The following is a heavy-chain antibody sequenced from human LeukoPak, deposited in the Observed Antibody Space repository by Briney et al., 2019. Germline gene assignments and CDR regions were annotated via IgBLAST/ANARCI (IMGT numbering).Heavy chain of an antibody. CDR3: AKDRSQLWLRVHYFDC. CDR2: ISGSGGST. CDR1: GFTFSSYA. D-gene: IGHD5-18*01. V-gene: IGHV3-23*01. Sequence: PGGSLRLSCAASGFTFSSYAMSWVRQAPGKGLEWVSAISGSGGSTYYADSVKGRFTISRDNSKNTLYLQMNSLRAEDTAVYYCAKDRSQLWLRVHYFDCWGQGTLVTVSS. J-gene: IGHJ4*02.